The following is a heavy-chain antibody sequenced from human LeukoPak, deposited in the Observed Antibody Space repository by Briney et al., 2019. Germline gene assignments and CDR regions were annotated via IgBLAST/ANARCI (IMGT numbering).Heavy chain of an antibody. V-gene: IGHV3-7*01. D-gene: IGHD5-24*01. J-gene: IGHJ6*03. CDR3: AREEGYPDYYYYYMDV. CDR2: IKQDGSEK. CDR1: GFTFSSYW. Sequence: GGSLRLSCAASGFTFSSYWMSWVRQAPGKGLEWVANIKQDGSEKYYVDSVKGRFTISRDNAKNSLYLQMNSLRAEDTAVYYCAREEGYPDYYYYYMDVWGKGTTVTVSS.